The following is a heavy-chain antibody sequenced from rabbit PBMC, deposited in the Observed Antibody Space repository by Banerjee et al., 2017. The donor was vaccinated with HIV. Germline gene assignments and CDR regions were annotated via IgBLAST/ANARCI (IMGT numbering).Heavy chain of an antibody. CDR2: INTTSGNT. Sequence: QEQLEESGGDLVKPEGSLTLTCTASGFSFSNKYVMCWVRQAPGKGLEWIACINTTSGNTVKGRFTISRDNAQNTVSLQMNSLTAADTATYFCARDLAGVIGWNFDLWGPGTLVTVS. J-gene: IGHJ4*01. CDR1: GFSFSNKYV. CDR3: ARDLAGVIGWNFDL. V-gene: IGHV1S45*01. D-gene: IGHD4-1*01.